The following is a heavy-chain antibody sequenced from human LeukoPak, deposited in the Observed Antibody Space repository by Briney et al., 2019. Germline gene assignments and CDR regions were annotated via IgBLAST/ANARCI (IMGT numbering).Heavy chain of an antibody. V-gene: IGHV3-23*01. CDR2: ITGSGDGT. D-gene: IGHD3-10*01. Sequence: GGSLRLSCAASGFTFSSYDMSWVRQAPGKRLEWISSITGSGDGTYYADSVRGRFTISRDNSENTLYLQVNSLRVEDTAVYFCVKGFVHPTYYFDYWGQGTLVTVSS. CDR1: GFTFSSYD. CDR3: VKGFVHPTYYFDY. J-gene: IGHJ4*02.